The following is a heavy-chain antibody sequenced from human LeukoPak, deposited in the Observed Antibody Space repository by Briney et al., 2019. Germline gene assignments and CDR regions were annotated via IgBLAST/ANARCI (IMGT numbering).Heavy chain of an antibody. CDR2: IYYSGST. Sequence: SETLSLTCTVSGASSSSNRYSWGWIRQPPGKGLEWIGRIYYSGSTCYNPSLKSRVTISADTSKNQFSLKLSSVTAADTAVYYCARFYGSNSKSDYWGQGTLVTVSS. D-gene: IGHD4-23*01. J-gene: IGHJ4*02. V-gene: IGHV4-39*01. CDR1: GASSSSNRYS. CDR3: ARFYGSNSKSDY.